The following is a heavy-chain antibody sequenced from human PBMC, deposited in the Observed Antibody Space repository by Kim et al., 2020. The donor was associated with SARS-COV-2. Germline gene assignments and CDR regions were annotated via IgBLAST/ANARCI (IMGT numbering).Heavy chain of an antibody. J-gene: IGHJ6*02. Sequence: GSLRLSCAASGFTFSSYGMHWVRQAPGKGLEWVAVISYDGSNKYYADSVKGRFTISRDNSKNTLYLQMNSLRAEDTAVYYCAKDRHDVWFGELLFHDYYYYYGMDVWGQGTTVTVSS. D-gene: IGHD3-10*01. CDR3: AKDRHDVWFGELLFHDYYYYYGMDV. CDR1: GFTFSSYG. V-gene: IGHV3-30*18. CDR2: ISYDGSNK.